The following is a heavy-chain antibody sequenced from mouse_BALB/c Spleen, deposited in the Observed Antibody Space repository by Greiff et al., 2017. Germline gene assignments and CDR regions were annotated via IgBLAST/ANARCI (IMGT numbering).Heavy chain of an antibody. V-gene: IGHV1S137*01. CDR1: GYTFTDYA. CDR2: ISTYYGDA. D-gene: IGHD3-1*01. Sequence: VKLQESGAELVRPGVSVKISCKGSGYTFTDYAMHWVKQSHAKSLEWIGVISTYYGDASYNQKFKGKATMTVDKSSSTAYMELARLTSEDSAIYYCARLKLGVFAYWGQGTLVTVSA. CDR3: ARLKLGVFAY. J-gene: IGHJ3*01.